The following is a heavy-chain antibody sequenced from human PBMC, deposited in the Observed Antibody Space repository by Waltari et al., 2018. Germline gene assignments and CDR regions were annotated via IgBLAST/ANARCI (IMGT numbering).Heavy chain of an antibody. CDR1: GGSFSGYY. D-gene: IGHD3-3*01. Sequence: QVQLQQWGAGLLKPSETLSLTCAVYGGSFSGYYWSWIRQPPGKGLEWIGEINHSGSTNSNPSLKSRVTISVDTSKNQFSLKLSSVTAADTAVYYCARRRITIFGVVIPFDYWGQGTLVTVSS. V-gene: IGHV4-34*01. J-gene: IGHJ4*02. CDR2: INHSGST. CDR3: ARRRITIFGVVIPFDY.